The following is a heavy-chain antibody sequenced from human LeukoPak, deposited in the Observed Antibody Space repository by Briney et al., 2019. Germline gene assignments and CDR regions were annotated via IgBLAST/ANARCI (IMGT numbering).Heavy chain of an antibody. J-gene: IGHJ4*02. D-gene: IGHD5-24*01. CDR2: INPSGGST. Sequence: ASVKVSCKASGYTFTSYYMHWVRQAPGQGLEWMGIINPSGGSTSYAQKFQGRVTMTRDTSTSTVYMELSSLRSEDTAVYYCARMAGLGRDGYPIAYWGQGTLVTVSS. CDR3: ARMAGLGRDGYPIAY. CDR1: GYTFTSYY. V-gene: IGHV1-46*01.